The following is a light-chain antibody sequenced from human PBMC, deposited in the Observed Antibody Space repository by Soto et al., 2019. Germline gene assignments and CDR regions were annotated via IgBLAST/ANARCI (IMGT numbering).Light chain of an antibody. Sequence: QSVLTQPPSVSGSPGQSVTISCTGTSSDVGSYNRVSWYQQPPGTAPKLMIYEVSNRPSGVPDHFSGSKSGNTASLTISVLQAEDEADYYCSSYTSSSTYVFGTGTKVTVL. CDR1: SSDVGSYNR. J-gene: IGLJ1*01. CDR2: EVS. CDR3: SSYTSSSTYV. V-gene: IGLV2-18*02.